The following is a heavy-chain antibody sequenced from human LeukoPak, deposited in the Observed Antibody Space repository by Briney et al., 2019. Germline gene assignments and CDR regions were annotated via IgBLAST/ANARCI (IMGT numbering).Heavy chain of an antibody. D-gene: IGHD1-1*01. J-gene: IGHJ3*02. V-gene: IGHV4-34*01. CDR2: INHGGGT. CDR1: GGSFSGYY. CDR3: ARVAGAFDI. Sequence: SETLSLTCAVYGGSFSGYYWSWIRQPPGKGLEWIGEINHGGGTNYNPSLKSRVTISVDPSKNQFSLNLSALTAADTALYYCARVAGAFDIWGRGTMVTVSS.